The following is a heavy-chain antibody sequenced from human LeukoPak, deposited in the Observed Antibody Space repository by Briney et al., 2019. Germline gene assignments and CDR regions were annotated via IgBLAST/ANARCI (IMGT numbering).Heavy chain of an antibody. J-gene: IGHJ6*03. Sequence: GSLRLSCAASGFTVSSSYMSWVRQPPGKGLEWIGEINHSGSTNYNPSLKSRVTISVDTSKNQFSLKLSSVTAADTAVYYCARGPLRRGESSGWYGNYYYYYMDVWGKGTTVTVSS. D-gene: IGHD6-19*01. CDR1: GFTVSSSY. CDR2: INHSGST. V-gene: IGHV4-34*01. CDR3: ARGPLRRGESSGWYGNYYYYYMDV.